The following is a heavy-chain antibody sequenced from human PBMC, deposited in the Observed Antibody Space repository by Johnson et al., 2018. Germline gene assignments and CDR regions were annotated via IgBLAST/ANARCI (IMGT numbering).Heavy chain of an antibody. CDR1: GYTFTSYA. V-gene: IGHV1-3*01. Sequence: QEQLQESGAEVKKPGSTVKVCCKASGYTFTSYAMHWVRQAPGQRLEWMGWINAGKGNTKYSQKFQGRVTITRDTSASTAYMELSSLRSEDTAVYYGGLVIPRGEAFDIWGQGTMVTVSS. CDR3: GLVIPRGEAFDI. J-gene: IGHJ3*02. CDR2: INAGKGNT. D-gene: IGHD3-9*01.